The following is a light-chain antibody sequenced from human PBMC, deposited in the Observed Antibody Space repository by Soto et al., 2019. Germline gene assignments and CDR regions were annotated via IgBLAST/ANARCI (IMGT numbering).Light chain of an antibody. J-gene: IGKJ1*01. Sequence: EIVLTQSPGTLSLSPGERATLSCRASQSVSSSYLAWYQQKPGQAPRLLIYGASSRATGIPDRFSGSGSGTDFTLTISRLEPEDFAVYSCQQYGSPPTTFGQGTKVEIK. V-gene: IGKV3-20*01. CDR3: QQYGSPPTT. CDR2: GAS. CDR1: QSVSSSY.